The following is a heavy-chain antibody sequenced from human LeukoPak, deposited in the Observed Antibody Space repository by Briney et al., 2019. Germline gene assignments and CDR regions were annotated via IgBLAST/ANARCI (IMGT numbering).Heavy chain of an antibody. CDR1: GGSFSDYY. J-gene: IGHJ4*02. Sequence: SETLSLTCAVYGGSFSDYYWSWIRQPPGKGLEWIGYIYYSGSANYNPSLKSRVTISVDTSKNQFSLKVTSVTAADTAVYYCARFAAAAYYFDYWGQGTLVTVSS. CDR2: IYYSGSA. D-gene: IGHD6-13*01. V-gene: IGHV4-59*01. CDR3: ARFAAAAYYFDY.